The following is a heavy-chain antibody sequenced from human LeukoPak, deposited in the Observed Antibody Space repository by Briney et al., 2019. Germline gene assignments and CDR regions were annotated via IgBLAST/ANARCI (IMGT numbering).Heavy chain of an antibody. Sequence: SQNLSLTCTVSGGSISCGDYYWSWIRQPPGKGLEWIGYIYYSGSTYYNPSLKSRVIISVDTSKNQFSLKLSSVTAADTAVYYCAREAPDAFDIWGQGTMVTVSS. CDR1: GGSISCGDYY. CDR3: AREAPDAFDI. V-gene: IGHV4-30-4*08. J-gene: IGHJ3*02. CDR2: IYYSGST.